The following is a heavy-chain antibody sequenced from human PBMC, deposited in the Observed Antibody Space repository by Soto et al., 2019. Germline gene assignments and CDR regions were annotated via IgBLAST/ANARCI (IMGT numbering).Heavy chain of an antibody. D-gene: IGHD4-17*01. CDR3: ANNNYGDYRPYYYYYMDV. CDR1: GFTFSSYR. V-gene: IGHV3-30*18. J-gene: IGHJ6*03. CDR2: ISYDGSNK. Sequence: PGGSLRLSCAASGFTFSSYRMHWVRQAPGKGLEWVAVISYDGSNKYYADSVKGRFTISRDNSKNTLYLQMNSLRAEDTAVYYCANNNYGDYRPYYYYYMDVWGKGTTVTVSS.